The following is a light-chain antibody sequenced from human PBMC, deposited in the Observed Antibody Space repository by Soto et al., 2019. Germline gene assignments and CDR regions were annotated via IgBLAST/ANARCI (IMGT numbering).Light chain of an antibody. V-gene: IGLV2-14*01. CDR3: SSYTTSSTLV. J-gene: IGLJ2*01. CDR1: SSDVGAYNY. Sequence: QSALTQPASVSGSPGQSIAISCTGTSSDVGAYNYVSWYQRHPGKAPKLMIYEVSNRPSGVSNRFSGSKSGNTASLTVSGLQAEDGADYSCSSYTTSSTLVFGGGTKFTGL. CDR2: EVS.